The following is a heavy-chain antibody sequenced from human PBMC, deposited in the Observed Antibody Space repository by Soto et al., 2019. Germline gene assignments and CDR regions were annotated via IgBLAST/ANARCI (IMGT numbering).Heavy chain of an antibody. CDR1: GGTFSSYA. CDR2: IIPIFGTA. D-gene: IGHD6-6*01. V-gene: IGHV1-69*13. Sequence: ASVKVSCKASGGTFSSYAISWVRQAPGQGLEWMGGIIPIFGTANYAQKFQGRVTITADESTSTAYMELSSLRSEDTAVYYCARESIAARSRAGYYYYYGMDVWGQGTTVTVS. J-gene: IGHJ6*02. CDR3: ARESIAARSRAGYYYYYGMDV.